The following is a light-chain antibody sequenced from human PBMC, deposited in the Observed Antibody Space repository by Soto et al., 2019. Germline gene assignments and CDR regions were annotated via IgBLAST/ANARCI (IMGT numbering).Light chain of an antibody. CDR3: SSYTSSSTHYV. Sequence: QSVLTQSASVSGSPGQSITISCTGTSSDVGGYNYVSWYQQHPGKAPKLMIYEVSNRPSGVSNRFSGSKSGNTASLTISGLQAEDEADYYCSSYTSSSTHYVFGTGTKVTVL. CDR2: EVS. CDR1: SSDVGGYNY. J-gene: IGLJ1*01. V-gene: IGLV2-14*01.